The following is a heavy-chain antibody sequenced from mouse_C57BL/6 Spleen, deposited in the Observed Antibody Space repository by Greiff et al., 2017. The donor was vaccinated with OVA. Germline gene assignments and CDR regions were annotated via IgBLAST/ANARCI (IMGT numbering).Heavy chain of an antibody. CDR3: ARITTVVGYFDY. CDR2: IYPGSGNT. Sequence: QVQLQQSGPELVKPGASVKISCKASGYSFTSYYIHWVKQRPGQGLEWIGWIYPGSGNTKYNAKFKGKATLTADTSSSTAYMQLGSLTSEDSAVYYCARITTVVGYFDYWGQGTTLTVSS. J-gene: IGHJ2*01. D-gene: IGHD1-1*01. V-gene: IGHV1-66*01. CDR1: GYSFTSYY.